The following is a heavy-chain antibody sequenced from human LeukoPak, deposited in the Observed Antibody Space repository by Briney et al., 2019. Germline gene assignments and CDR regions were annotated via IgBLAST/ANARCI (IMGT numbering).Heavy chain of an antibody. J-gene: IGHJ3*02. CDR3: ASAQVLRSRLNALDI. CDR2: IYYSGST. D-gene: IGHD3-16*01. CDR1: GGSISSYY. Sequence: PSETLSLTCTVSGGSISSYYWSWIRQPPGKGLEWIGYIYYSGSTNYNPSLKSRVTISVDTSKNQFSLKLSSVTAADTAVYYCASAQVLRSRLNALDIWGQGTMVTASS. V-gene: IGHV4-59*01.